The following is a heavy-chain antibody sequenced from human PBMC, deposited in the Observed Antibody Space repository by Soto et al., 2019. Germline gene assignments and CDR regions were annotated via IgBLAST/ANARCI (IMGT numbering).Heavy chain of an antibody. CDR2: IYYSGST. CDR3: ARHESLDSSGWDY. CDR1: GGSISRSSYY. V-gene: IGHV4-39*01. J-gene: IGHJ4*02. D-gene: IGHD6-19*01. Sequence: QLQLQESGPGLVKPSETLSLTCTVSGGSISRSSYYWGWIRQPPGKGLEWIGSIYYSGSTYYNPSLKSRAPMSVATSKNQFSRRLSSGTAADTAVYYCARHESLDSSGWDYWGQGTLVTVSS.